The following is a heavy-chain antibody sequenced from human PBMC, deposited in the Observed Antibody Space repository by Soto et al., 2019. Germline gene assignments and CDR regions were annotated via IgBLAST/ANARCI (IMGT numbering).Heavy chain of an antibody. CDR1: GFTFRIYS. CDR2: ITTSSTSI. D-gene: IGHD6-19*01. CDR3: ARVQWLASHI. Sequence: EVQLVEAGGGRVKPGGSLRLSCAASGFTFRIYSMTWVRQAPGKGLEGVSTITTSSTSIYYADPVKGRFTIYRDNAKKSLYLQINRLRVEDTAVYYCARVQWLASHIWGKGTMVTVSS. J-gene: IGHJ3*02. V-gene: IGHV3-21*01.